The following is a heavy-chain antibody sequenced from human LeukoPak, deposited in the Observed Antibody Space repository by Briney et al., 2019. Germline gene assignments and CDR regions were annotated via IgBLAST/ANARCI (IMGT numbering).Heavy chain of an antibody. V-gene: IGHV5-51*01. CDR3: ARQVGIAARPKYFDY. J-gene: IGHJ4*02. CDR2: IYPGDSDT. D-gene: IGHD6-6*01. CDR1: GYSFTSYW. Sequence: GESLKISCKGSGYSFTSYWIGWVRQMPGKGLEWMGIIYPGDSDTRYSPSFQGQVTISADKSISTAYLQWSSLKASDTAMYYCARQVGIAARPKYFDYWGQGTLVTVSS.